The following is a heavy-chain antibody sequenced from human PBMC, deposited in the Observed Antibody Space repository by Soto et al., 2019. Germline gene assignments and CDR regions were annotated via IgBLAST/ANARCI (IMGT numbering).Heavy chain of an antibody. D-gene: IGHD2-2*01. CDR1: GGTFSSYA. V-gene: IGHV1-69*13. Sequence: GASVKVSCKASGGTFSSYAISWVRQAPGQGLEWMGGIIPIFGTANYAQKFQGRVTITADESTSTVYMEMSSLRSEDTAVYYCATEFCSSTSCYFSNHYFGMDVWGQGTTVTVSS. CDR2: IIPIFGTA. CDR3: ATEFCSSTSCYFSNHYFGMDV. J-gene: IGHJ6*02.